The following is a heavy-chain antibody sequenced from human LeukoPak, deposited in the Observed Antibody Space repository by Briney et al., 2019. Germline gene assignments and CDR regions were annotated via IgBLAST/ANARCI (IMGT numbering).Heavy chain of an antibody. J-gene: IGHJ3*02. CDR1: GGSISSYY. Sequence: PSETLSLTCTVSGGSISSYYWSWIRQPPGKGLEWIGYIYYSGSTNYNPSLKSRVTISVDTSKNQFSLKLSSVTAADTAVYYCARGRVEIDAFDIWGQGTMVTVSS. CDR3: ARGRVEIDAFDI. V-gene: IGHV4-59*08. D-gene: IGHD5-24*01. CDR2: IYYSGST.